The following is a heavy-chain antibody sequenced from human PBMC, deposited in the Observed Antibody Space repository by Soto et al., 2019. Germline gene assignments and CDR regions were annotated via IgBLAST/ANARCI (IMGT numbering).Heavy chain of an antibody. D-gene: IGHD4-17*01. CDR3: ARTAGDLDY. Sequence: QVQLVQSGAEVKKPGASVRVSCKTSGYTFTSYDINWVRQVTGQGLEWMGWMNPNSGYTGHTQKLQGRVTMTRDTSTSTAYMELSSLRSDDTAVYYCARTAGDLDYWGQGTLVTVSS. J-gene: IGHJ4*02. CDR1: GYTFTSYD. V-gene: IGHV1-8*01. CDR2: MNPNSGYT.